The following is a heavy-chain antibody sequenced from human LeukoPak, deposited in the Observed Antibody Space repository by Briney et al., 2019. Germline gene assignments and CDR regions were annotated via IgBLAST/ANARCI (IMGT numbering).Heavy chain of an antibody. CDR3: GRALASPLDG. Sequence: GGSLRLSCAASGFSFSSDCMQWVRQVPGEGLVWVSRINSDGSSTAYADSVKGRFTISRDNVKNTLYLQMNRLRVEDTAVYYCGRALASPLDGWGQGTLVTVSS. CDR2: INSDGSST. CDR1: GFSFSSDC. J-gene: IGHJ4*02. V-gene: IGHV3-74*01. D-gene: IGHD5-24*01.